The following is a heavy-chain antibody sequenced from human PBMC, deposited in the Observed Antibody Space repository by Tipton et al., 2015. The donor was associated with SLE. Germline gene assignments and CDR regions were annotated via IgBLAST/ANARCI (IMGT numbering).Heavy chain of an antibody. Sequence: SLRLSCSASGFTFSSYAMHWVRQAPGKGLEYVSAISSNGGSTYYADSVKGRFTISRDNSKNTLYLQMNSLRAEDTAVYYCARSGTGDDAFDIWGQGTMVTVSS. CDR1: GFTFSSYA. D-gene: IGHD7-27*01. V-gene: IGHV3-64*04. J-gene: IGHJ3*02. CDR2: ISSNGGST. CDR3: ARSGTGDDAFDI.